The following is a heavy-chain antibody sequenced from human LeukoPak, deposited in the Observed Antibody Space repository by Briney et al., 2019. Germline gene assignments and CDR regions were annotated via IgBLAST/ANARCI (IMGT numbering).Heavy chain of an antibody. D-gene: IGHD2-2*01. V-gene: IGHV3-30*01. CDR3: ARDEYQLQAVDY. Sequence: GGSLRLSCAASGFTFSSYAMHWVRQAPGKGLEWVAVISYDGSNKYYADSVKGRFTISRDNSKNTLYLQMNSLGAEDTAVYYCARDEYQLQAVDYWGQGTLVTVSS. CDR1: GFTFSSYA. J-gene: IGHJ4*02. CDR2: ISYDGSNK.